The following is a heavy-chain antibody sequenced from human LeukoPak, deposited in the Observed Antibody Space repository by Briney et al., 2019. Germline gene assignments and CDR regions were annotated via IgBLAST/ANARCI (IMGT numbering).Heavy chain of an antibody. CDR2: ILSSGDT. J-gene: IGHJ6*02. CDR3: ARDLGGSSNGPSRMDV. D-gene: IGHD6-6*01. Sequence: GGSLRLSCAASGFTFANYDMHWVRQVTGEGLEWVSNILSSGDTQYSGSAKGRFTISRENDKNSLYLQMNTLRVADTAVYYCARDLGGSSNGPSRMDVWGQGTTVIVSS. V-gene: IGHV3-13*01. CDR1: GFTFANYD.